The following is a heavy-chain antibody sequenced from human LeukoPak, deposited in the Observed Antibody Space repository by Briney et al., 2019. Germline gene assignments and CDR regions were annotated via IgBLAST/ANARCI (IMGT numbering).Heavy chain of an antibody. D-gene: IGHD3-9*01. CDR3: ARRSSEYDILTGGGYGMDV. J-gene: IGHJ6*04. CDR1: GYSFTSYC. CDR2: IYPGDSDT. Sequence: GESLKILCKGSGYSFTSYCIGWVRQMPGKGRECMGIIYPGDSDTRYSRSFQGQVTISADKSISTAYLQWSSLKASDTAMYYCARRSSEYDILTGGGYGMDVWGKGTTVTVSS. V-gene: IGHV5-51*01.